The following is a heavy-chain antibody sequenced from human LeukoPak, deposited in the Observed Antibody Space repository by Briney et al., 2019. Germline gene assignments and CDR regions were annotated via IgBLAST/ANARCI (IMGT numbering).Heavy chain of an antibody. J-gene: IGHJ3*02. Sequence: PGGSLRLSCVASGFTFSSYNMNWVRQAPGKGPEWVSSISSSGAYIYYVDSVKGRFTISRDNAKKSLYLQMNSLRAEDTAVYYRAKQELGFTSGDAFHIWGQGTMVTVSS. CDR3: AKQELGFTSGDAFHI. V-gene: IGHV3-21*01. CDR2: ISSSGAYI. D-gene: IGHD7-27*01. CDR1: GFTFSSYN.